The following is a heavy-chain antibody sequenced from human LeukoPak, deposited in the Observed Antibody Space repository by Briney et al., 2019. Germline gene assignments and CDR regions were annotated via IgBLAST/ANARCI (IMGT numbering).Heavy chain of an antibody. CDR3: AQDSSTKPYDY. J-gene: IGHJ4*02. D-gene: IGHD6-13*01. CDR2: ISSSSSYI. V-gene: IGHV3-21*04. Sequence: GGSLRLSCAASGFTFSSYSMNWVRQAPGKGLEWVSSISSSSSYIYYADSVKGRFTISRDNAKNSLYLQMSSLRSEDTAVYYCAQDSSTKPYDYWGQGTLVTVSS. CDR1: GFTFSSYS.